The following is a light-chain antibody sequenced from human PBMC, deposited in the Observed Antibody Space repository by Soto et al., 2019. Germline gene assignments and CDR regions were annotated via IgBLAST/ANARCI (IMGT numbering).Light chain of an antibody. CDR1: SSDVGGYNY. CDR3: SSYTSRSTLV. J-gene: IGLJ1*01. CDR2: EVT. V-gene: IGLV2-14*01. Sequence: QSALTQPASVSGSPGQSITISCTGTSSDVGGYNYVSWYQQHPGTAPKLMLYEVTDRPSGVSNRFSGSKSGNTASLTISGLQADDDADYYCSSYTSRSTLVFGTGTKLTVL.